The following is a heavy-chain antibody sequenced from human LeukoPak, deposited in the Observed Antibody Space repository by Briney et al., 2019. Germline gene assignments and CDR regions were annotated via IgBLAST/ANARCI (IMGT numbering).Heavy chain of an antibody. CDR1: GXSISSDGYY. Sequence: SETLSLTWTVSGXSISSDGYYWTWIRQHPGKGLEWIGYIYYSGSTYYNPSLKSRVTISVDTSKNQFSLRLSSVTAADTAVYYCALGYCGGGSCYAREYFQHWGQGTLVTVSS. D-gene: IGHD2-15*01. J-gene: IGHJ1*01. CDR3: ALGYCGGGSCYAREYFQH. CDR2: IYYSGST. V-gene: IGHV4-31*02.